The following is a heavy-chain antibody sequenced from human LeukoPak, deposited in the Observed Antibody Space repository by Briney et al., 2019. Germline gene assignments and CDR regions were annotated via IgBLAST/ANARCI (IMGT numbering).Heavy chain of an antibody. CDR3: ARDGLASSWYPYYYYMDV. J-gene: IGHJ6*03. CDR2: INPNSGGT. D-gene: IGHD6-13*01. CDR1: GYTLTGYY. Sequence: GASVKVSCKASGYTLTGYYMHWVRQAPGQGLEWMGWINPNSGGTNYAQKFQGRVTMTRDTSISTAYMELSRLRSDDTAVYYCARDGLASSWYPYYYYMDVWGKGTTVTVSS. V-gene: IGHV1-2*02.